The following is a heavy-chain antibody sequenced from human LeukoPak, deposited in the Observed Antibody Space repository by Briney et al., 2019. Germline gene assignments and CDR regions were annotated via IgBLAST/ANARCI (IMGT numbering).Heavy chain of an antibody. J-gene: IGHJ3*02. V-gene: IGHV3-23*01. CDR2: ISGSGGST. Sequence: GGSLRLSCAASGFTFSSYAMSWVRQAPGKGVEWVSAISGSGGSTYYADSVKGRFTISRDNSKNTLYLQMNSLRAEDTAVYYCAKDNYYYDTFDIWGQGTMVTVSS. CDR3: AKDNYYYDTFDI. CDR1: GFTFSSYA. D-gene: IGHD3-10*01.